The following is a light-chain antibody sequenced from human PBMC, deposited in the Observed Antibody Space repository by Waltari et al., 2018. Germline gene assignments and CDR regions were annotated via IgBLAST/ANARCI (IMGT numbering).Light chain of an antibody. V-gene: IGLV1-44*01. J-gene: IGLJ1*01. Sequence: QSVLTQSPSASGTPGQRVTISCSGSSSSIGSNAVNWYRQLPGAAPKLLIWSNNQRPSGVPDRFSGSKSGTSASLAISGLQSEDEADFYCATWDDSLNGYVFGTGTKVTVL. CDR2: SNN. CDR3: ATWDDSLNGYV. CDR1: SSSIGSNA.